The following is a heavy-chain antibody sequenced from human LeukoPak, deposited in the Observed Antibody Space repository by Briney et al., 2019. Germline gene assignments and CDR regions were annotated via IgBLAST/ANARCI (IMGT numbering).Heavy chain of an antibody. CDR1: GFTFSNAW. CDR2: ITGSGAST. V-gene: IGHV3-23*01. D-gene: IGHD1-14*01. J-gene: IGHJ5*02. Sequence: PGGSLRLSCAASGFTFSNAWMSWVRQAPGKGLEWVSDITGSGASTYYADSVKGRFTISRDNSKNTLYLQMNSLRAEDTAVYYCAKKYNTALDPWGQGTLVTVSS. CDR3: AKKYNTALDP.